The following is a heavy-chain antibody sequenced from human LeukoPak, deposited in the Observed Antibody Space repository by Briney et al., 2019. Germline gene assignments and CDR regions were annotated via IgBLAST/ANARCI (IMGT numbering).Heavy chain of an antibody. CDR2: VNPNSGGT. D-gene: IGHD6-19*01. CDR3: VRVARSGWPYYLFDY. CDR1: GYTFMGHY. V-gene: IGHV1-2*02. J-gene: IGHJ4*02. Sequence: ASVKVSCKASGYTFMGHYIHWVRQAPGQGLEWMGWVNPNSGGTNYVQKFQGRVTMNRDTSITTAYMELRSLTSDDTAVYYCVRVARSGWPYYLFDYWGQGTLVIVSS.